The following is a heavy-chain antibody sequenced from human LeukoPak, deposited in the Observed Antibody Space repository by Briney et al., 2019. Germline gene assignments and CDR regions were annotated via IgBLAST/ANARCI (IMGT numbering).Heavy chain of an antibody. CDR3: ARVSTLGSDAFDI. CDR2: ISSSSSYI. J-gene: IGHJ3*02. V-gene: IGHV3-21*01. CDR1: GFSFTGVW. D-gene: IGHD7-27*01. Sequence: GGSLRLSCVASGFSFTGVWMNWVRQAPGKGLEWVSSISSSSSYIYYADSVKGRFTISRDNAKNSLYLQMNSLRAEDTAVYYCARVSTLGSDAFDIWGQGTMVTVSS.